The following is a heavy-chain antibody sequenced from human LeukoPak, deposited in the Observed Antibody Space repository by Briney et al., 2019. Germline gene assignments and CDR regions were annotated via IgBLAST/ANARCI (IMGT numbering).Heavy chain of an antibody. Sequence: GGSLRLSCAASGFTFSSYGMHWVRQAPGKGLEWVAFIRYDGSKKYYADSVKGRFTISRDNSKNTLYLQMNSLRAEDTAVYYCARASGTLGYCSSTSCPRYFDYWDQGTLVTVSS. J-gene: IGHJ4*02. CDR3: ARASGTLGYCSSTSCPRYFDY. CDR2: IRYDGSKK. V-gene: IGHV3-30*02. D-gene: IGHD2-2*01. CDR1: GFTFSSYG.